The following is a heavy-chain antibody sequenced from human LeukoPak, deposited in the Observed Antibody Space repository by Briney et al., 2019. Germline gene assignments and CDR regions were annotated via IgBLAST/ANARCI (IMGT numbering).Heavy chain of an antibody. D-gene: IGHD2-15*01. CDR1: GFTFSDYP. J-gene: IGHJ3*02. V-gene: IGHV3-64*01. Sequence: GGSLRLSCAASGFTFSDYPMHWVRQAPGKGLEYVSAITTNGGTTYYATSVKGRFIISRDNSKNTLYLQMGSLRVEDMGVYYCARLSPIVVAPSALDIWGQGTMVTVSS. CDR2: ITTNGGTT. CDR3: ARLSPIVVAPSALDI.